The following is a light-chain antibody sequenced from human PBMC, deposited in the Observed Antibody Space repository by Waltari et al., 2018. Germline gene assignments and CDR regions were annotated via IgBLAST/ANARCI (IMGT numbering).Light chain of an antibody. V-gene: IGKV4-1*01. Sequence: DIVMTQSPASLAVSLGERATVHCRSSQSVLYSSNNNNYLTWYQQKPGQPPKLLISWASTRESGVPDRFSGSGSGTDFTLTISSLQAEDVAVYYCQQYFSAPYTFGQGTKLEIK. CDR2: WAS. J-gene: IGKJ2*01. CDR1: QSVLYSSNNNNY. CDR3: QQYFSAPYT.